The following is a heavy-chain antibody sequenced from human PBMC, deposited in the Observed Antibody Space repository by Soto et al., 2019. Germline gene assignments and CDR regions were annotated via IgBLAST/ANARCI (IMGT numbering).Heavy chain of an antibody. CDR3: AGERRMTFAAYYYHGMDV. CDR2: VYSSATT. D-gene: IGHD6-13*01. CDR1: GGSISNYY. Sequence: PSETLSLTCDVSGGSISNYYWSWLRLPAGKGLEWIGRVYSSATTNYTPSLKSPVTVSVDTSTNQSSPKLSSVTAADTAVYYCAGERRMTFAAYYYHGMDVWGQGTTVTVSS. V-gene: IGHV4-4*07. J-gene: IGHJ6*02.